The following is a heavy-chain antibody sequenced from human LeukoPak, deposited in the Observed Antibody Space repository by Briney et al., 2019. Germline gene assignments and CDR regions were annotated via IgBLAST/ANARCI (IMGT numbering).Heavy chain of an antibody. Sequence: GGSLRLSCTASAFTLGDFYMSWIRQAPGKGLEWIAYISNAGLTTYYAESVKGRFTISRDNAKNSLYLQMNSLRPEDTAVYYCACDFRYLGHDFWGQGSLVTVSS. CDR1: AFTLGDFY. J-gene: IGHJ4*02. D-gene: IGHD2-21*02. V-gene: IGHV3-11*01. CDR3: ACDFRYLGHDF. CDR2: ISNAGLTT.